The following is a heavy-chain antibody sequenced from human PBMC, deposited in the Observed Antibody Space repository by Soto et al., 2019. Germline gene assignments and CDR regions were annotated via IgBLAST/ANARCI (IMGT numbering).Heavy chain of an antibody. Sequence: QVQLVESGGGVVQPGRSLRLSCAASRFTFSSYGMHWVRQAPGKGLEWLAVISYDGSNKYYPDSVKGRFTISRDNSKNTRYLQLNSLRAEDTAVYYCAKDMGWDGYSGIDYWGQGTLVTVSS. CDR2: ISYDGSNK. V-gene: IGHV3-30*18. D-gene: IGHD5-18*01. CDR3: AKDMGWDGYSGIDY. CDR1: RFTFSSYG. J-gene: IGHJ4*02.